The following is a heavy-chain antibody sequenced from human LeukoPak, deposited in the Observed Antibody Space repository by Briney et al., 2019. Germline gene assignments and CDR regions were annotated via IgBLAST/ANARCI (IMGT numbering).Heavy chain of an antibody. CDR1: GFSFSSYA. D-gene: IGHD5-18*01. V-gene: IGHV3-23*01. Sequence: GGSLRLSCAASGFSFSSYAMNWVRQAPGRGLGWVSAISGSGGSTYYADSVKGRFTISRDNSKNTLYLQMNSLRAEDTAVYYCAKAGLDTAMVLGYWGQGTLVTVSS. CDR2: ISGSGGST. CDR3: AKAGLDTAMVLGY. J-gene: IGHJ4*02.